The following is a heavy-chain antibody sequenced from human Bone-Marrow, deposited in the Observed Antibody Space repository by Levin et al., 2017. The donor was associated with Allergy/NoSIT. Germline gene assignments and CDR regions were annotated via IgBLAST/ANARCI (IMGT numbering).Heavy chain of an antibody. J-gene: IGHJ3*01. V-gene: IGHV3-21*06. D-gene: IGHD3-9*01. CDR1: GFAFNKCS. CDR2: ISSGSTYR. CDR3: VKDFYETTGYYNGAFDV. Sequence: PGGSLRLSCAASGFAFNKCSMNWVRQAPGKGLEWVSVISSGSTYRDYADSVQGRFTISRDNAKNLLYLQMNDLTADDTAMYYCVKDFYETTGYYNGAFDVWGQGTAVTVSS.